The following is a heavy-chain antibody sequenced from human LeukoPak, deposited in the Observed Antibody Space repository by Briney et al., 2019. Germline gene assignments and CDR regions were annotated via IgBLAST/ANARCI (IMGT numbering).Heavy chain of an antibody. Sequence: GGSLRLSCAASGFNFRNYDMSWVRQAPGKGLEWVSGISANGGSSEYADSVKGRFSISRDNAKNTMFLQMNSLRPEDTAVYYCARDPDYGDPEWGQGTLVTVSS. V-gene: IGHV3-23*01. J-gene: IGHJ4*02. CDR3: ARDPDYGDPE. CDR1: GFNFRNYD. CDR2: ISANGGSS. D-gene: IGHD4-17*01.